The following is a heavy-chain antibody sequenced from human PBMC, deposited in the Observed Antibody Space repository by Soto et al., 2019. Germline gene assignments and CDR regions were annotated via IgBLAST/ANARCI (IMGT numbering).Heavy chain of an antibody. D-gene: IGHD3-22*01. CDR3: ARGFYYDSSGYIDY. CDR1: GFTFSSYG. Sequence: VGSLRLSCAESGFTFSSYGMHWVRQAPGKGLEWVAVIWYDGSNKYYADSVKGRFTISRDNSKNTLYLQMNSLRAEDTAVYYCARGFYYDSSGYIDYWGQGTPVTVSS. V-gene: IGHV3-33*01. J-gene: IGHJ4*02. CDR2: IWYDGSNK.